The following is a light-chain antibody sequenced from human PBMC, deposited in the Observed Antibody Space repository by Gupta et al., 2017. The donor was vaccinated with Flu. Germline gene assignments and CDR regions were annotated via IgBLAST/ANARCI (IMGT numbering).Light chain of an antibody. CDR1: NIGSKS. J-gene: IGLJ3*02. CDR3: QVWDSSSDHPGV. V-gene: IGLV3-21*02. Sequence: QTARITCGGNNIGSKSVHWYQQKPGQAPVLVVYDDSDRPSGIPQRFSGSNSGNTATLTISRVEAGDEADYYCQVWDSSSDHPGVFGGGTKLTVL. CDR2: DDS.